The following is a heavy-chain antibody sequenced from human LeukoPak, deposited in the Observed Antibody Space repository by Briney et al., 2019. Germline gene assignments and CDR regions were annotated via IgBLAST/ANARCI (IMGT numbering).Heavy chain of an antibody. CDR2: IYSGGST. V-gene: IGHV3-66*01. J-gene: IGHJ5*02. Sequence: GGSLRLSCAASGFTFSSYSMNWVRQAPGKGVEWVSVIYSGGSTYYADSVKGRFTISRDNSKNTMYLQMNSLRAEDTAVYYCARDRYDSSGYYQGGWFDPWGQGTLVTVSS. D-gene: IGHD3-22*01. CDR1: GFTFSSYS. CDR3: ARDRYDSSGYYQGGWFDP.